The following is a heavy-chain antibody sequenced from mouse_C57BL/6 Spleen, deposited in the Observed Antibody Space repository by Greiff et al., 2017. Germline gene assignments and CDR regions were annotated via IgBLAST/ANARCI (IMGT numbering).Heavy chain of an antibody. CDR1: GYTFTSYW. CDR3: ARSGDYGPWYFDV. V-gene: IGHV1-64*01. D-gene: IGHD1-1*01. Sequence: QVQLKESGAELVKPGASVKLSCKASGYTFTSYWMHWVKQRPGQGLEWIGMIHPNSGSTNYNEKFKSKATLTVDKSSSTAYMQLSSLTSEDSAVYYCARSGDYGPWYFDVWGTGTTVTVSS. J-gene: IGHJ1*03. CDR2: IHPNSGST.